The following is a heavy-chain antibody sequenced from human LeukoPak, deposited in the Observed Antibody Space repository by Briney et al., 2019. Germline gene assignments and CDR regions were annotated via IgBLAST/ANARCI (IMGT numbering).Heavy chain of an antibody. CDR1: GFTFGSFA. V-gene: IGHV3-23*01. CDR3: ARVSDISVAAYFDY. Sequence: GGSLRLACAATGFTFGSFAMSWVRQAPGKGLEWVSAISHSGGTTYYADSVKGRFTISRDNAKNSLYLQMNSLRAEDTALYYCARVSDISVAAYFDYWGQGTLVTVSS. D-gene: IGHD6-19*01. CDR2: ISHSGGTT. J-gene: IGHJ4*02.